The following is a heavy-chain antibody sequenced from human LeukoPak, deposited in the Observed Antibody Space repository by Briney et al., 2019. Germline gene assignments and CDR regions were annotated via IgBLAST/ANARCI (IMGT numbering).Heavy chain of an antibody. J-gene: IGHJ6*03. CDR3: AKLEGSTSLYYYYMDV. CDR2: ISGSGGST. CDR1: GFTFSSYA. V-gene: IGHV3-23*01. D-gene: IGHD2-2*01. Sequence: GSLRLSCAASGFTFSSYAMSWVRQAPGKGLEWVSAISGSGGSTYYADSVKGRFAISRDNSKNTLYLQMNSLRAEDTAVYYCAKLEGSTSLYYYYMDVWGKGTTVTVSS.